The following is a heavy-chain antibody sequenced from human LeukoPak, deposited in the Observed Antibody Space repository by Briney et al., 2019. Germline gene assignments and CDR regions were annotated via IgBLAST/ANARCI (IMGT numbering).Heavy chain of an antibody. J-gene: IGHJ6*03. CDR3: ARWTVAGTYYYYYMDV. D-gene: IGHD6-19*01. CDR2: IIPIFGTA. CDR1: GGTFSSYA. Sequence: SVKVSCKASGGTFSSYAISWVRQAPGQGLEWMGGIIPIFGTANYAQKFQGRVTITADKSTSTAYMELSSLRSEDTAVYYCARWTVAGTYYYYYMDVWGKGTTVTVSS. V-gene: IGHV1-69*06.